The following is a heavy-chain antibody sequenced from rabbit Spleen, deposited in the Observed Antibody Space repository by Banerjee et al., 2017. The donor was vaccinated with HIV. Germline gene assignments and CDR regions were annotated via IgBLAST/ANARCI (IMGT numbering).Heavy chain of an antibody. V-gene: IGHV1S47*01. CDR1: GFDFSSNA. CDR3: ARQGGIVVAGAFNL. J-gene: IGHJ4*01. CDR2: IYLGDGST. D-gene: IGHD4-1*01. Sequence: QEQVVESGGGLVQPEGSLTLTCKASGFDFSSNAMCWVRQAPGKGPEWIACIYLGDGSTYYPNWVNGRFSISRSTSLNTVTLQMTSLTAADTATYFCARQGGIVVAGAFNLWGQGTLVTVS.